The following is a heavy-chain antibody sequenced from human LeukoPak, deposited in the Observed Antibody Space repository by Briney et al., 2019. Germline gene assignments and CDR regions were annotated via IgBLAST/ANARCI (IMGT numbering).Heavy chain of an antibody. V-gene: IGHV3-21*01. CDR1: GFTFSSYS. J-gene: IGHJ5*02. CDR2: ISSSSSYI. CDR3: ARDSILNSSGRPNWFDP. Sequence: GGSLRLSCAASGFTFSSYSMNWVRQAPGKGLEWVSSISSSSSYIYYADSVKGRFTISRDNAKNSLYLQMNSLRAEDMAVYYCARDSILNSSGRPNWFDPWGQGTLVTVSS. D-gene: IGHD6-19*01.